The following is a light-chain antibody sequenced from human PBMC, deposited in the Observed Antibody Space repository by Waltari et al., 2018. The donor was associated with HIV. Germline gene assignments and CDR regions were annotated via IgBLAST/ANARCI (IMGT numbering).Light chain of an antibody. CDR1: SSDVRHYHS. V-gene: IGLV2-14*01. J-gene: IGLJ1*01. CDR2: EVS. Sequence: QPALTQPASVSGSPEQSITISCPGTSSDVRHYHSVSSYQQHPGKAPKLMIYEVSNRPSGVSNRFSGSKSGNTASLTISGLQAEDEADYYCSSYTTTSTLVVFGTGTKVTVL. CDR3: SSYTTTSTLVV.